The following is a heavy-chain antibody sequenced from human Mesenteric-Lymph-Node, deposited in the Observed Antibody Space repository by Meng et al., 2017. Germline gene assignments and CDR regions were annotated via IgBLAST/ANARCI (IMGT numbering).Heavy chain of an antibody. D-gene: IGHD6-19*01. CDR1: GFTFSSYS. Sequence: GESLKISCAASGFTFSSYSMNWVRQAPGKGLEWVSVIYSGGSTYYADSVKGRFTISRDNSKNTLYLQMNSLRAEDTAVYYCARDLAVAGRLGFDYWGQGTLVTVSS. V-gene: IGHV3-66*02. CDR3: ARDLAVAGRLGFDY. CDR2: IYSGGST. J-gene: IGHJ4*02.